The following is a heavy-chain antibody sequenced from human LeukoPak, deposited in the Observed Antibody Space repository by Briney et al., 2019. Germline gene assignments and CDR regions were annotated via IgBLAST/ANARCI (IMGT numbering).Heavy chain of an antibody. J-gene: IGHJ4*02. CDR3: ARDSHYDILTGDGIFDY. Sequence: ASVKVSCKASGYTFTSYGISWVRQAPGQGLEWMGWISAYNGNTNYAENFQGRVTMTTDTSTSTAYMELTSLRSDDTAVYYCARDSHYDILTGDGIFDYWGQGTLVTVSS. D-gene: IGHD3-9*01. CDR2: ISAYNGNT. V-gene: IGHV1-18*04. CDR1: GYTFTSYG.